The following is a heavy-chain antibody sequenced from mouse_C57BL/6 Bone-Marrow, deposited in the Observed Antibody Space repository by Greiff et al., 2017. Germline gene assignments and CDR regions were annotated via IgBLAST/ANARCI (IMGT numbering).Heavy chain of an antibody. D-gene: IGHD2-3*01. CDR2: IDPSDSYT. Sequence: VQLQQPGAELVMPGASVKLSCKASGYTFTSYWMHWVKQRPGPGLEWIGEIDPSDSYTNYNQKFKGKSTLTVDKSSSTAYMQLSSLTSEDSAVYYCARSIYDGYWAYWGQGTLVTVSA. CDR3: ARSIYDGYWAY. V-gene: IGHV1-69*01. CDR1: GYTFTSYW. J-gene: IGHJ3*01.